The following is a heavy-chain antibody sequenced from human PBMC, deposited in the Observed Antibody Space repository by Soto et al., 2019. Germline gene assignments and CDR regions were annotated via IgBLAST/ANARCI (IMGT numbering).Heavy chain of an antibody. D-gene: IGHD2-15*01. CDR2: IWYDGRNK. CDR1: GFTFSSYG. CDR3: ARDTRDDVVVVTGTPPDY. J-gene: IGHJ4*02. Sequence: QVQLVESGGGVVQPGRSLRLSCAASGFTFSSYGMHWVRQAPGKGLEWVAVIWYDGRNKYYADSVKGRFTISRDNSKNTLYLQMHSLRAEDTAVYYCARDTRDDVVVVTGTPPDYWGQGALVTVSS. V-gene: IGHV3-33*01.